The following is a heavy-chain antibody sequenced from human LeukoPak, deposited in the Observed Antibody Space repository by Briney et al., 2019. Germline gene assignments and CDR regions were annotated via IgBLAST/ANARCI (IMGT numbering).Heavy chain of an antibody. D-gene: IGHD6-19*01. CDR3: ARSYSSGWYPGY. CDR1: GFSFSSYN. Sequence: GGSLRLSCAASGFSFSSYNMNWVRQAPGKGLEWVSSISSSSSYIYYADSVKGRFTISRDNAKNSLYLQMNSLRAEDTAVYYCARSYSSGWYPGYWGQGTLVTVSS. J-gene: IGHJ4*02. CDR2: ISSSSSYI. V-gene: IGHV3-21*01.